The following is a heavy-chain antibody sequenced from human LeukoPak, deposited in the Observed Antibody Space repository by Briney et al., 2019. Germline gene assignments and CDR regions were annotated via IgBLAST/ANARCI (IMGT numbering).Heavy chain of an antibody. CDR1: GVSISGYY. V-gene: IGHV4-4*07. D-gene: IGHD3-3*01. CDR2: IYTSGST. CDR3: ARGNDFWSGLDVWSYYFDY. Sequence: SESLSLTCTVSGVSISGYYWSWMRQPAGKGLEWIGRIYTSGSTNYNPSLKSRVTMSVDTSKNQFSLKLSSVTAADTAVYYCARGNDFWSGLDVWSYYFDYWGQGTLVTVSS. J-gene: IGHJ4*02.